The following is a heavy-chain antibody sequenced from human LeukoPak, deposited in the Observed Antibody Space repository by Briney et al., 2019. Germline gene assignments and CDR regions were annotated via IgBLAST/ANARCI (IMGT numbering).Heavy chain of an antibody. CDR3: ASMAPDYYDSSGYYYSDY. D-gene: IGHD3-22*01. Sequence: SETLSLTCAVYGGSFSGYYWSWIRQPPGKGLEWIGEINHSGSTNYNPSLKSRVTISVDTSKNQFSLKLSSVTAADTAVYYCASMAPDYYDSSGYYYSDYWGQGTPVTVSS. CDR1: GGSFSGYY. CDR2: INHSGST. V-gene: IGHV4-34*01. J-gene: IGHJ4*02.